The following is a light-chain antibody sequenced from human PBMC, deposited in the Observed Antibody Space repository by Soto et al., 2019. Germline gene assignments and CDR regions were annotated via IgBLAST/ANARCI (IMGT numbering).Light chain of an antibody. CDR2: EVT. J-gene: IGLJ3*02. Sequence: QSALTQPPSASGSPGQSVTISCTGTSSDVGAYNYVSWYQQYPGKAPKLMIYEVTKRPSGVPDRFSGSKSGNTASLTVSGLQAEDEADYYCTSYVGNDIWLFGGGTKLTVL. CDR1: SSDVGAYNY. CDR3: TSYVGNDIWL. V-gene: IGLV2-8*01.